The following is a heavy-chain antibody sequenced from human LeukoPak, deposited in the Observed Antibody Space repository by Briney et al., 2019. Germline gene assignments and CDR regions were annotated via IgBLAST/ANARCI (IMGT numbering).Heavy chain of an antibody. CDR3: ARQAHFWSVSDYYYYMDV. J-gene: IGHJ6*03. Sequence: GESLKISFKASGYTFTSYWIAWVRQMPGKGLEWMGIIYPGDSDTRYTPSFQGQVTISADTSISTAYLQWNSLEASDTAMYYCARQAHFWSVSDYYYYMDVWGKGTTVTVSS. CDR2: IYPGDSDT. V-gene: IGHV5-51*01. D-gene: IGHD3-3*02. CDR1: GYTFTSYW.